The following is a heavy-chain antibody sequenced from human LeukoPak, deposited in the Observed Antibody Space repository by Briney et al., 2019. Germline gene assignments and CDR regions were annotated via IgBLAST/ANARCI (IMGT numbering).Heavy chain of an antibody. D-gene: IGHD5-18*01. CDR2: ISYDGSNK. J-gene: IGHJ6*02. Sequence: GGSLRLSCAASGFTFSSYGMPWVRQAPGKGLEWVAVISYDGSNKYYADSVKGRFTISRDNSKNTLYLQMNSLRAEDTAVYYCAKAIHRGYSYGYYYYYGMDVWGQGTTVTVSS. CDR1: GFTFSSYG. CDR3: AKAIHRGYSYGYYYYYGMDV. V-gene: IGHV3-30*18.